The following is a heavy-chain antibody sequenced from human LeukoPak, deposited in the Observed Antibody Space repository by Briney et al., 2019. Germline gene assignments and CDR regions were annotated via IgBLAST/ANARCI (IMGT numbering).Heavy chain of an antibody. CDR3: ARDRGYCSGGSCYSALRFQH. V-gene: IGHV4-31*03. J-gene: IGHJ1*01. D-gene: IGHD2-15*01. CDR1: GGSISSGGYY. CDR2: IYYSGST. Sequence: SETLSPTCTVSGGSISSGGYYWSWIRQHPGKGLEWIGYIYYSGSTYYNPSLKSRVTISVDTSKNQFSLKLSSVTAADTAVYYCARDRGYCSGGSCYSALRFQHWGQGTLVTVSS.